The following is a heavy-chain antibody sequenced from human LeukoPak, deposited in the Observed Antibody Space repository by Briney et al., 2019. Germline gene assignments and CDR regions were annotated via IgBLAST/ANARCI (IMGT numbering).Heavy chain of an antibody. V-gene: IGHV4-59*12. CDR1: GGSISSYY. CDR3: ARDVGGNYQYFDN. Sequence: SETLSLTCTVWGGSISSYYWSWIRQPPGKGREGIGYNYYTGSTNYNPSLKTPLTISVDPSKHHFSLNLRSVTAADTAVYYCARDVGGNYQYFDNWGQGTLVTVPS. CDR2: NYYTGST. D-gene: IGHD1-26*01. J-gene: IGHJ4*02.